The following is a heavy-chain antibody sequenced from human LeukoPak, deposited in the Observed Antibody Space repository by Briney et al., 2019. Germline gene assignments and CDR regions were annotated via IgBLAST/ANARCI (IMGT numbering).Heavy chain of an antibody. CDR2: ISAYNGNT. CDR1: GYTFTSYG. D-gene: IGHD4-17*01. Sequence: ASVKVSCKASGYTFTSYGISWVRQAPGQGLEWMGWISAYNGNTNYAQKLQGRVTMTTDTSTSTAYMELRSLRSDDTAVYYCARDGHDYGDYPTLVGWFDPWGQGTLVTVSS. J-gene: IGHJ5*02. CDR3: ARDGHDYGDYPTLVGWFDP. V-gene: IGHV1-18*01.